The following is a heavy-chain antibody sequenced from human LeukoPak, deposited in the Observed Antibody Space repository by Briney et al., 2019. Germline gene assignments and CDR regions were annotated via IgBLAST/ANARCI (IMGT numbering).Heavy chain of an antibody. V-gene: IGHV3-33*06. D-gene: IGHD2-2*01. J-gene: IGHJ6*03. Sequence: PGGSLRLSCAASGFTFSSYGMHWVRQAPGKGLEWVAVIWYDGSNKYYADSVKGRFTISRDNSKNTLYLQMNSLRAEDTAVYYCAKGRSSTSYYYIDVWGKGTTVTVSS. CDR1: GFTFSSYG. CDR2: IWYDGSNK. CDR3: AKGRSSTSYYYIDV.